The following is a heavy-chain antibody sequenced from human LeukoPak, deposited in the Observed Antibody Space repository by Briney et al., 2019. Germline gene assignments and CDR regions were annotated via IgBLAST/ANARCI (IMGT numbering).Heavy chain of an antibody. CDR2: INPNSGGT. CDR1: GYTLNAYY. CDR3: ARGYCSGGTCYLVENWLDP. V-gene: IGHV1-2*06. J-gene: IGHJ5*02. D-gene: IGHD2-15*01. Sequence: GASVTVSCKASGYTLNAYYIYWVRQAPGPGLEWMGRINPNSGGTDYAQNFPGKVSITMDTSISTAYMELSKLRSDDTAVYYCARGYCSGGTCYLVENWLDPWGQGTLVTVSS.